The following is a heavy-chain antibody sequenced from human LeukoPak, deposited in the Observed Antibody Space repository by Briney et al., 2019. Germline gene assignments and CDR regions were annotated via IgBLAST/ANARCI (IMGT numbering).Heavy chain of an antibody. Sequence: PSETLSLTCTVSGGSISSGGYYWSWIRQHPGKGLEWIGYIYYSGSTYYNPSLESRVTISVDTSKNQFSLKLSSVTAADTAVYYCAREKGYCSGGSCYGSWFDPWGQGTLVAVSS. CDR1: GGSISSGGYY. CDR2: IYYSGST. V-gene: IGHV4-31*03. CDR3: AREKGYCSGGSCYGSWFDP. J-gene: IGHJ5*02. D-gene: IGHD2-15*01.